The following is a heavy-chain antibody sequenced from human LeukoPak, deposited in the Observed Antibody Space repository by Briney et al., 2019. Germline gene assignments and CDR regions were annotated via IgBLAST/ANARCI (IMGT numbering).Heavy chain of an antibody. CDR2: IYYSGNT. V-gene: IGHV4-30-4*01. J-gene: IGHJ3*02. Sequence: SETLSLTCSVSGGSVNSNDHYWSWIRQSPGRGLEWIGSIYYSGNTYYSPSLESHVSMSMDVRRNQLSLQMKSVTAADTGVYYCASKEPFYDVLTGYYGGTFDIWGQGTMVTVSS. CDR3: ASKEPFYDVLTGYYGGTFDI. CDR1: GGSVNSNDHY. D-gene: IGHD3-9*01.